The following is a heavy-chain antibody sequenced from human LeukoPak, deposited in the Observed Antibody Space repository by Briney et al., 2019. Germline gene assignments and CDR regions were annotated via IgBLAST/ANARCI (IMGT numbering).Heavy chain of an antibody. CDR2: ISYDGSNK. D-gene: IGHD4-17*01. Sequence: GRSLRLSCAASGFTFSSYAMHWVRQAPGKGVERVAVISYDGSNKYYADSVKGRFTISRDNSKNTLYLQMNSLRAEDTAVYYCARDYGADAFDIWGQGTMVTVSS. J-gene: IGHJ3*02. CDR1: GFTFSSYA. V-gene: IGHV3-30-3*01. CDR3: ARDYGADAFDI.